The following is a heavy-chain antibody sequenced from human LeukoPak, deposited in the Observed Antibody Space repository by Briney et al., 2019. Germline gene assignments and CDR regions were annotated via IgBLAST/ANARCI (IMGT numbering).Heavy chain of an antibody. Sequence: GGSLRLSCAASGFTFSSYSMNWVRQAPGKGLEWVSSMSSSSSYIYYADSVKGRFTISRDNAKNSLYLQMNSLRDEDTAVYYCARRKFGYDSSGYYFDYWGQGTLVTVSS. CDR2: MSSSSSYI. CDR3: ARRKFGYDSSGYYFDY. D-gene: IGHD3-22*01. V-gene: IGHV3-21*01. J-gene: IGHJ4*02. CDR1: GFTFSSYS.